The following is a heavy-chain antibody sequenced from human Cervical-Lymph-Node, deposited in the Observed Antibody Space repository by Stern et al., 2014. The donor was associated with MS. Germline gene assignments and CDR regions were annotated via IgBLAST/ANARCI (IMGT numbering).Heavy chain of an antibody. CDR2: INHSGST. D-gene: IGHD5-18*01. CDR3: ARGPVTYSYGYKYYFDY. CDR1: GGSFSGYY. V-gene: IGHV4-34*01. J-gene: IGHJ4*02. Sequence: QVQLQQWGAGLLKPSETLSLTCAVYGGSFSGYYWSWIRQPPGKGLEWIGEINHSGSTNYNPSLKSRVTISVDTSKNQFSLKLSSVTAADTAVYYCARGPVTYSYGYKYYFDYWGQGTLVTVSS.